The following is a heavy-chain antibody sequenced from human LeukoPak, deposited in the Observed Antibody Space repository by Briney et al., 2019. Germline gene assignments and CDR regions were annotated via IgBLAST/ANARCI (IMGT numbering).Heavy chain of an antibody. CDR3: AKDARITMIVVVRGARPYYFDY. D-gene: IGHD3-22*01. V-gene: IGHV3-48*03. Sequence: GGSLRLSCAASGFTFSSYEMNWVRQAPGKGLEWLSYISSSGRTKYYPDSVKGRFTISRDNAKNSLYLQMNSLRAEDTAVYYCAKDARITMIVVVRGARPYYFDYWGQGTLVTVSS. CDR2: ISSSGRTK. CDR1: GFTFSSYE. J-gene: IGHJ4*02.